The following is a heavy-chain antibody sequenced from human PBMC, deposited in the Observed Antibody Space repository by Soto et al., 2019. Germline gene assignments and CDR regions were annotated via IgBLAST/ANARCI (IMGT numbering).Heavy chain of an antibody. D-gene: IGHD5-12*01. CDR1: GFTFSSYA. Sequence: EVQLLESGGGLVQPGGSLRLSCAASGFTFSSYAMSWVRQAPGKGLEWVSAISGSGGSTYYADSVKGRFTISRDNSKNTLYLQMNSLRADDTAVYYCAKEGSGYDYYYYYYMDVWGKGTTVTVSS. CDR2: ISGSGGST. CDR3: AKEGSGYDYYYYYYMDV. J-gene: IGHJ6*03. V-gene: IGHV3-23*01.